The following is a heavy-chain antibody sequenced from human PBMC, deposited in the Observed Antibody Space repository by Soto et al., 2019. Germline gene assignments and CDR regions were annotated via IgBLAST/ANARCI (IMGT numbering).Heavy chain of an antibody. CDR3: ARVGSSWYLGMDV. Sequence: PSETLSLTSTVADGSISSYYWSWIRKPPGKGLEWIGYIYDTGSTNYNPSLKSRVTISVDTSKNQFSLKLSSVTAADTAVYYCARVGSSWYLGMDVWGQGTTVTVSS. CDR1: DGSISSYY. CDR2: IYDTGST. J-gene: IGHJ6*02. D-gene: IGHD6-13*01. V-gene: IGHV4-59*01.